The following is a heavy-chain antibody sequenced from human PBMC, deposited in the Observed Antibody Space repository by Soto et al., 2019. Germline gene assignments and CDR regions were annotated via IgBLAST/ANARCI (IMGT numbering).Heavy chain of an antibody. CDR2: ISGDGSKR. CDR1: EFTFSSNG. V-gene: IGHV3-30*18. J-gene: IGHJ6*02. D-gene: IGHD2-8*01. Sequence: GGSLTLSCAASEFTFSSNGMQWVRQAAGKGLEWVAGISGDGSKRYNADSLKGRLTISRDKSKNMSHLQMNNLRPENTAVYYGVKSAIMTGVLKAYYGMDLWGQGTTVTVYS. CDR3: VKSAIMTGVLKAYYGMDL.